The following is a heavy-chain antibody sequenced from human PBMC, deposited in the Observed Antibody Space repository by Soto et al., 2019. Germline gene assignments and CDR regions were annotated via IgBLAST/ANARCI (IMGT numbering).Heavy chain of an antibody. CDR1: GGSFSGYY. V-gene: IGHV4-34*01. CDR3: ARVKGYSSGWYVLDAFDI. D-gene: IGHD6-19*01. J-gene: IGHJ3*02. CDR2: INHSGST. Sequence: SETLSLTCAVYGGSFSGYYWSWIRQPPGKGLEWIGEINHSGSTNYNPSLKSRVTISVDTSKNQFSLKLSSVTAADTAVYYCARVKGYSSGWYVLDAFDIWGQGTMVTVSS.